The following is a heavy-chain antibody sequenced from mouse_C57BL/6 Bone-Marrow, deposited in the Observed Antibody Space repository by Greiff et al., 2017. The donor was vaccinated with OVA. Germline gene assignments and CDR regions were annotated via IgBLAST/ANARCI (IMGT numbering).Heavy chain of an antibody. CDR3: TTPFYGYDGFAY. CDR1: GFNITDDY. J-gene: IGHJ3*01. Sequence: VQLQQSGAELVRPGASVKLSCTASGFNITDDYMHWVKQRPEQGLEWIGWIDPENGDTEYASKFQGKATITADTSSNTAYLQLSSLTSEDTAVYYCTTPFYGYDGFAYWGQGTLVTVSA. V-gene: IGHV14-4*01. CDR2: IDPENGDT. D-gene: IGHD2-2*01.